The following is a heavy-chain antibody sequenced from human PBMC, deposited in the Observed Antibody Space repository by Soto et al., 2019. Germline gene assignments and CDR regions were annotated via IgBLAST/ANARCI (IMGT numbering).Heavy chain of an antibody. CDR3: AKMTSGSYGPNYGMDV. CDR2: LPERGSSP. V-gene: IGHV3-23*01. J-gene: IGHJ6*02. D-gene: IGHD5-18*01. Sequence: EVQLLESGGGLVQPGGSRGLSVEASGFTFSNNAMSWSGKAPGKGREWISALPERGSSPYYADSVKGRFTISRDNSKNTLYLQMNSLRAEDTAVYYCAKMTSGSYGPNYGMDVWGQGTTVTVSS. CDR1: GFTFSNNA.